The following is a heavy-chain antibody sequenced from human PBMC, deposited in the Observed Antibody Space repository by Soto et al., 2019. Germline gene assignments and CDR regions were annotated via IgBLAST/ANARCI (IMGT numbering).Heavy chain of an antibody. J-gene: IGHJ5*02. D-gene: IGHD3-10*01. CDR3: ASALLWFGESTQNFFDP. V-gene: IGHV4-31*03. CDR1: GGSISSGGYY. CDR2: IYYSGST. Sequence: QVQLQESGPGLVKPSQTLSLTCTVSGGSISSGGYYWSWIRQHPGKGLEWIGYIYYSGSTYYNPSLKGRVTVSVDTSKNQFSRKLSSVTAADTAVYYCASALLWFGESTQNFFDPWGQGPLVTLSS.